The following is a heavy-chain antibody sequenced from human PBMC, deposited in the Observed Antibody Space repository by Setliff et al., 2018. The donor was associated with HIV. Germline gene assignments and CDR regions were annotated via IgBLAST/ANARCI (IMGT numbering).Heavy chain of an antibody. Sequence: ASVKVSCKASGYTFVSYGISWVRQAPGQGLEWMGWMNPNSGNTGYARKFQGRVTMTRNTSISTAYMELSSLRSEDTAVYYCARRRVSYYYFYYMDVWGKGTTVTVSS. CDR2: MNPNSGNT. CDR3: ARRRVSYYYFYYMDV. J-gene: IGHJ6*03. CDR1: GYTFVSYG. V-gene: IGHV1-8*02.